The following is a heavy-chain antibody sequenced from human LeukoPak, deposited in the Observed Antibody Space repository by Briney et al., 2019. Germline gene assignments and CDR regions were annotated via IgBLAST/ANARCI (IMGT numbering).Heavy chain of an antibody. CDR3: ARGGYCSGGSCYPAMDV. CDR1: GLTVSSNY. Sequence: GGSLRLSCAVSGLTVSSNYMTWVRQTPGKGPEWVSYISSSSSTIYYADSVKGRFTISRDNAKNSLYLQMNSLRDEDTAVYYCARGGYCSGGSCYPAMDVWGQGTTVTVSS. D-gene: IGHD2-15*01. J-gene: IGHJ6*02. CDR2: ISSSSSTI. V-gene: IGHV3-48*02.